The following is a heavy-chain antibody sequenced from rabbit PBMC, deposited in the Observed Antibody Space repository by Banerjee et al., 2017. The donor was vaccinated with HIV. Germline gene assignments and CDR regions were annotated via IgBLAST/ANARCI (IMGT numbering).Heavy chain of an antibody. V-gene: IGHV1S43*01. D-gene: IGHD7-1*01. CDR3: ARGPRTVQLDL. CDR1: GIDFSSYYR. Sequence: QQQLEESGGGLVKPGGTLTLTCKASGIDFSSYYRMCWVRQAPGRGLEWIACIYAGSSGSTYYASWAKGRFTITRSTSLNTVTLQMTSLTAADTATYFCARGPRTVQLDLWGQGTLVTVS. J-gene: IGHJ3*01. CDR2: IYAGSSGST.